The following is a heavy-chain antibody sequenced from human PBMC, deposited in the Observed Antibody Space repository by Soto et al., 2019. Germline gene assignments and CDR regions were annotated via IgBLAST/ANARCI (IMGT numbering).Heavy chain of an antibody. J-gene: IGHJ6*02. Sequence: QVQLVESGGGVVQPGRSLRLSCAASGFTFSSYGMHWVRQAPGKGLEWVAVISYDGSNKYYADSVKGRFTISRDNSKNTLYLQMNSLRAEDTAVYYCAKNNPVETAMALPGRGEEYYYYGMDVWGQGTTVTVSS. CDR3: AKNNPVETAMALPGRGEEYYYYGMDV. CDR1: GFTFSSYG. V-gene: IGHV3-30*18. CDR2: ISYDGSNK. D-gene: IGHD5-18*01.